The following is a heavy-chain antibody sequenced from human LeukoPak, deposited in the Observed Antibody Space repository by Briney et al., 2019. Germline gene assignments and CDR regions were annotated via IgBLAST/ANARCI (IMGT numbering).Heavy chain of an antibody. CDR3: AREDYGDPNWFDP. J-gene: IGHJ5*02. D-gene: IGHD4-17*01. CDR2: IYHSGST. CDR1: GGSFSGYY. V-gene: IGHV4-34*01. Sequence: PSETLSLTCAVYGGSFSGYYWSWIRQPPGKGLEWIGSIYHSGSTYYNPSLKSRVTISVDTSKNQFSLKLSSVTAADTAVYYCAREDYGDPNWFDPWGQGTLVTVSS.